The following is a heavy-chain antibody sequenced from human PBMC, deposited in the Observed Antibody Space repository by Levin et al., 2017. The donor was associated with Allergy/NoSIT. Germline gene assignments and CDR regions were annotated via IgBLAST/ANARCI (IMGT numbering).Heavy chain of an antibody. V-gene: IGHV3-43*01. Sequence: GGSLRLSCAASGFTFDDYTMHWVRQIPGKGLEWVAFITWDAGTRYHADSVRGRFTISRDNTKNSLYLQMNSLRTEDTALYYCAKDLGRADTYSLDYWGQGTLVTVSS. J-gene: IGHJ4*02. CDR2: ITWDAGTR. D-gene: IGHD2-21*01. CDR3: AKDLGRADTYSLDY. CDR1: GFTFDDYT.